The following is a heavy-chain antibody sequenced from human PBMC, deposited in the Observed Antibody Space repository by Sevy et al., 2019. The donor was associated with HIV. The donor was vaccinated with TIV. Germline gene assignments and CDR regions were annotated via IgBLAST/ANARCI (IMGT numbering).Heavy chain of an antibody. J-gene: IGHJ3*02. CDR3: ARGAYYDSSGLIGAFDI. CDR2: IIPIFGTA. Sequence: ASVKVSCKASGGTFSSYAISWVRQAPGQGLEWMGGIIPIFGTANYAQKFQGRVTITADKSTRTAYMELSSLRSEDTAVYYCARGAYYDSSGLIGAFDIWGQWTMVTVSS. V-gene: IGHV1-69*06. CDR1: GGTFSSYA. D-gene: IGHD3-22*01.